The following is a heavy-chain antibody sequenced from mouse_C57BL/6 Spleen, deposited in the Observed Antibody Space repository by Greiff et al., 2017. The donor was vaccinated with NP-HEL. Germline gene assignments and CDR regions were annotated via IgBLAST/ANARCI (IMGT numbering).Heavy chain of an antibody. CDR2: IYPRSVNT. Sequence: QVQLQQSGAELARPGASVKLSCKASGYTFTSYGISWVKQRTGQGLEWFGEIYPRSVNTYYNEKFKGKATLTADKSSSTAYMELRSLTSEASAVYFCARSTTMVTTRYYFDYWGQGTTLTVSS. CDR3: ARSTTMVTTRYYFDY. CDR1: GYTFTSYG. D-gene: IGHD2-2*01. V-gene: IGHV1-81*01. J-gene: IGHJ2*01.